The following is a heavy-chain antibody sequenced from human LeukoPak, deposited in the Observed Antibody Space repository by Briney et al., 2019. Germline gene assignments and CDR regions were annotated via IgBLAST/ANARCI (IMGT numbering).Heavy chain of an antibody. CDR2: ISADGSST. CDR1: GFTFSSFW. D-gene: IGHD3-10*01. Sequence: GGSLRLSCAASGFTFSSFWMHWVRQAPEKGLVWVSRISADGSSTIYADPVEGRLTISRDNAENTVYLQMNSLRVEDTAVYYCARYGYDSGRGFDPWGQGILVTVST. V-gene: IGHV3-74*01. CDR3: ARYGYDSGRGFDP. J-gene: IGHJ5*02.